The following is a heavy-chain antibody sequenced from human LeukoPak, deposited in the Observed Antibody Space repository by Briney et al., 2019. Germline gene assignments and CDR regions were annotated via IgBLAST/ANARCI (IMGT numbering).Heavy chain of an antibody. CDR2: ISGSGGST. D-gene: IGHD6-19*01. V-gene: IGHV3-23*01. Sequence: GGSLRLSCAASGFTFSTYAMTWVRQAPGKGLEWVSAISGSGGSTYYADSVKGRFTISRDNSKNTLYLQMNSLRAEDTAVYYCASRSGWRYFDYWGQGTLVTVSS. CDR1: GFTFSTYA. J-gene: IGHJ4*02. CDR3: ASRSGWRYFDY.